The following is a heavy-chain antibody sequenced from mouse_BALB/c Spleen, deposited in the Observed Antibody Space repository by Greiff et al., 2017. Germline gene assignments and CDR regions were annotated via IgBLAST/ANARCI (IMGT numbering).Heavy chain of an antibody. CDR1: GYSFTSYW. Sequence: VQLQQSGTVLARPGASVKMSCKASGYSFTSYWMHWVKQRPGQGLEWIGAIYPGNSDTSYNQKFKGKAKLTAVTSASTAYMELSSLTNEDSAVYYCTRRGYGNYNFDYWGQGTTLTVSS. CDR3: TRRGYGNYNFDY. CDR2: IYPGNSDT. J-gene: IGHJ2*01. V-gene: IGHV1-5*01. D-gene: IGHD2-10*02.